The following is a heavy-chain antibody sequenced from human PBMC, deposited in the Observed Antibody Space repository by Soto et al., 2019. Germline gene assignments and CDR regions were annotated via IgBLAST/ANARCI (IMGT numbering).Heavy chain of an antibody. V-gene: IGHV3-23*01. CDR1: GFTFDNYA. J-gene: IGHJ4*02. CDR2: IRASGDYS. Sequence: PGGSLRLSCAASGFTFDNYAMGWVRQAPGRGLEWVSSIRASGDYSYYADSLKGRFSISRDNSKSTLYLQMNSLRGEDSAIYFCAKVALFGVVINFFDDWGQGTLVTVSS. D-gene: IGHD3-3*01. CDR3: AKVALFGVVINFFDD.